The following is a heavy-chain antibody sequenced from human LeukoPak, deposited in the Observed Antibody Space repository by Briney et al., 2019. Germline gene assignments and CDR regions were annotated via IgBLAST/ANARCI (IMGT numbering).Heavy chain of an antibody. CDR3: AKGSYYSGSGSFSQYGWFDP. V-gene: IGHV3-23*01. J-gene: IGHJ5*02. D-gene: IGHD3-10*01. CDR1: GFTFSTYA. CDR2: ISGSGGST. Sequence: GGSLRLSCAASGFTFSTYAMTWVRQAPGKGLEWVSTISGSGGSTYYPASVRGRFTISRDNSKNTLYLQMNSLRAEDTALYYCAKGSYYSGSGSFSQYGWFDPWGQGTLVTVSS.